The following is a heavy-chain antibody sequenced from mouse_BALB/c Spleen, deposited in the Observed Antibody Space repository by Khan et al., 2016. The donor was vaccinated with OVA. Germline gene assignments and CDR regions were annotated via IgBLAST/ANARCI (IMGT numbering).Heavy chain of an antibody. J-gene: IGHJ2*01. CDR3: ARGNYYGYYFDY. V-gene: IGHV3-2*02. Sequence: LQESGPGLVKPSQSLSLTCTVPGYSITSGYAWHWIRQFPGNTLEWMGSISYSGVTRYTPSLKSRISITRDTSKNQFFLQLNSVTTEDTATYYCARGNYYGYYFDYWGQGTTLTVSS. CDR2: ISYSGVT. D-gene: IGHD1-1*01. CDR1: GYSITSGYA.